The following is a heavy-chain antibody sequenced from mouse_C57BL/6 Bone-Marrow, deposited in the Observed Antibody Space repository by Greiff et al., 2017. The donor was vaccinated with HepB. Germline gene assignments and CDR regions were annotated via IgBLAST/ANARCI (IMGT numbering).Heavy chain of an antibody. V-gene: IGHV1-81*01. CDR3: ARSGYYEGIWFAY. Sequence: QVQLQQSGAELARPGASVKLSCKASGYTFTSYGISWVKQRTGQGLEWIGEIYPRSGNTYYNEKFKGKATLTADKSSSTAYMELRSLTSEDSAVYFCARSGYYEGIWFAYWGQGTLVTVSA. CDR2: IYPRSGNT. D-gene: IGHD2-4*01. J-gene: IGHJ3*01. CDR1: GYTFTSYG.